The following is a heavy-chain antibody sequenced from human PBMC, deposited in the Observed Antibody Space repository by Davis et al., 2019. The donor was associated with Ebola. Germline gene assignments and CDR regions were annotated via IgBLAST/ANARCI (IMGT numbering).Heavy chain of an antibody. J-gene: IGHJ4*02. D-gene: IGHD4-17*01. CDR1: GFTFSTYW. CDR3: TGGALGVTTRHFDH. CDR2: INTDGSTI. V-gene: IGHV3-74*01. Sequence: GESLKISCAASGFTFSTYWIHWVRQAPGKGLEWVSRINTDGSTINYADSVKGRFTISRDNADNTVHLQMSSLRVEDTAVYYCTGGALGVTTRHFDHWGQGTLVTVSA.